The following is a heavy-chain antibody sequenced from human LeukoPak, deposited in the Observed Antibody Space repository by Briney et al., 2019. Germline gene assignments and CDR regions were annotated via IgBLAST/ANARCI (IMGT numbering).Heavy chain of an antibody. Sequence: PSETLSLTCAVYGESFSGYYWSWIRQPPGKGREWIGEINHSGSTKYNPSHKRRVTISVDTSKNQFSLKLSSVTAADTAVYYCARGLRGVISNWFDPWGQGTLVTVSS. CDR1: GESFSGYY. CDR2: INHSGST. V-gene: IGHV4-34*01. CDR3: ARGLRGVISNWFDP. J-gene: IGHJ5*02. D-gene: IGHD3-10*01.